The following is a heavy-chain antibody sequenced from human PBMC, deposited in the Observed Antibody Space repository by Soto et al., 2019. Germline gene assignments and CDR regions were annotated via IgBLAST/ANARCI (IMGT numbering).Heavy chain of an antibody. D-gene: IGHD2-2*03. CDR3: ARDGVGYCISTSCLNWFDP. J-gene: IGHJ5*02. CDR2: ISAYNGNT. V-gene: IGHV1-18*01. Sequence: QVQLVQSGAEVKKPGASAKVSCKASGYTFTSYGISWVRQAPGQGLEWMGWISAYNGNTNYAQKLQGRVTMTTDTSTSTAYMELRSLRSDDTAVYYCARDGVGYCISTSCLNWFDPWGQGTLVTVSS. CDR1: GYTFTSYG.